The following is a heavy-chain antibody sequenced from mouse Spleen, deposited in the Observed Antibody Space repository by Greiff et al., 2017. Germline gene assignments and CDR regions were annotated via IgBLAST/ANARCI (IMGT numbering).Heavy chain of an antibody. CDR2: IDPSDSYT. J-gene: IGHJ2*01. Sequence: QVQLQQSGAELVMPGASVKLSCKASGYTFTSYWMHWVKQRPGQGLEWIGEIDPSDSYTNYNQKFKGKATLTVDKSSSTAYMQLSSLTSEDSAVYYCAKSYGYDRYYFDYWGQGTTLTVSS. V-gene: IGHV1-69*01. D-gene: IGHD2-2*01. CDR1: GYTFTSYW. CDR3: AKSYGYDRYYFDY.